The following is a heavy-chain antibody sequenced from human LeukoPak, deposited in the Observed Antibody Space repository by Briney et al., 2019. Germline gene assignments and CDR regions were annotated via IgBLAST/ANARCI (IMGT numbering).Heavy chain of an antibody. CDR2: IFYSGST. CDR3: ARVGDGDYFDY. J-gene: IGHJ4*02. CDR1: GGSISTYY. V-gene: IGHV4-59*12. Sequence: PSETLSLTCTVSGGSISTYYWSWIRQPPGKGLEWVGYIFYSGSTNYNPSLKSRVTISVDTSKNQFSLKLSSVTAADTAVYYCARVGDGDYFDYWGQGTLVTVSS. D-gene: IGHD1-26*01.